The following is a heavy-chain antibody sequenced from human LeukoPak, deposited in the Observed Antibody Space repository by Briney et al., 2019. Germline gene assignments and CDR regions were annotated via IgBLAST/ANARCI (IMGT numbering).Heavy chain of an antibody. D-gene: IGHD1-7*01. V-gene: IGHV1-18*01. CDR2: ISAYNGNT. Sequence: ASVKVSCTASGYTFTSYGISWVRQAPGQGLEWMGWISAYNGNTNYAQKLQGRVTMTTDTSTSTAYMELRSLRSDDTAVYYCARWDELSLRYYGMDVWGQGTTVTVSS. CDR3: ARWDELSLRYYGMDV. J-gene: IGHJ6*02. CDR1: GYTFTSYG.